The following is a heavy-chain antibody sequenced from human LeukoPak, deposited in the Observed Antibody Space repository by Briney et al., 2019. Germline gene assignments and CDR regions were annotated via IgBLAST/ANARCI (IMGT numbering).Heavy chain of an antibody. CDR1: GFTFSSYG. CDR2: ISYDGSNK. Sequence: GGSLRLSCAASGFTFSSYGMHWVRQAPGKGLEWVAVISYDGSNKYYADSVKGRFTISRDNSKNTLYLQMNSLRVEDTAVYYCARDFFHSSESRPFDYWGQGTLVTVSS. J-gene: IGHJ4*02. V-gene: IGHV3-30*03. D-gene: IGHD3-22*01. CDR3: ARDFFHSSESRPFDY.